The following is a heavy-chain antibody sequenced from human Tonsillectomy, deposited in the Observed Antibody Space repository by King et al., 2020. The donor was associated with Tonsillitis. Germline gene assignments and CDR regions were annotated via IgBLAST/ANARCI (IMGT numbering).Heavy chain of an antibody. V-gene: IGHV1-18*01. CDR3: ARDAVYGLDY. D-gene: IGHD2/OR15-2a*01. Sequence: QLVQSEAEVKKPGASVKVSCKASGYTFTTYGITWVRQAPGQGLEWMGWISADNGHTYYAQKLQGRVTMTTDTSTNTAYMELRSLRSDDTAVFYCARDAVYGLDYWGQGTLVTVSS. CDR2: ISADNGHT. CDR1: GYTFTTYG. J-gene: IGHJ4*02.